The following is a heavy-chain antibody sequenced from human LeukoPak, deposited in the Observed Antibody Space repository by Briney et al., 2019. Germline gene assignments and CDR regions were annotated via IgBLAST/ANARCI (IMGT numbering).Heavy chain of an antibody. Sequence: PSETLSLTCTVSGGSISSSSYYWGWIRQPPGKGLEWIGSIYYSGSTYYNPSLKSRVTISVDTSKNQFSLMLTSVTAADTAVYFCARGPNFNHDASGSDLDYWGPGTLVTVSS. CDR2: IYYSGST. CDR1: GGSISSSSYY. D-gene: IGHD3-22*01. J-gene: IGHJ4*02. V-gene: IGHV4-39*01. CDR3: ARGPNFNHDASGSDLDY.